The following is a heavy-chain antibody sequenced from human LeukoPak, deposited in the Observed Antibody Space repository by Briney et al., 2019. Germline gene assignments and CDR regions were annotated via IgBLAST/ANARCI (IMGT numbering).Heavy chain of an antibody. Sequence: GGSLRLSCAASGFSLTTYPMNWIRQVPGKGLEWVSHISSDGNTEYYADSVRVRFTMSRDNAKNSLDLHMNSLRTEDTAVYYCARSGSGWFDYWGQGTLVTVSS. J-gene: IGHJ4*02. CDR2: ISSDGNTE. V-gene: IGHV3-48*03. CDR1: GFSLTTYP. D-gene: IGHD6-19*01. CDR3: ARSGSGWFDY.